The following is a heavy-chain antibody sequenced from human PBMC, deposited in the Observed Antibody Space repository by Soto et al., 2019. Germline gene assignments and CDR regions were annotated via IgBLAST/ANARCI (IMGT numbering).Heavy chain of an antibody. CDR2: MNPNSGNT. CDR3: ARSTIFRPYYFDY. V-gene: IGHV1-8*01. D-gene: IGHD3-9*01. J-gene: IGHJ4*02. Sequence: ASVKISCKESGDTFTSYDIDWVRQATGQGFEWMGWMNPNSGNTGYAQKLQGRVTMTTDASTSTAYMELRSLRSDDTAVYYCARSTIFRPYYFDYWGQGTLVTVSS. CDR1: GDTFTSYD.